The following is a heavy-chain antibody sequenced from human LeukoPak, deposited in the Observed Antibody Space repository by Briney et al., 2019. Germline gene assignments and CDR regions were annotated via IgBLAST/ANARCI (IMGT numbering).Heavy chain of an antibody. V-gene: IGHV1-2*02. D-gene: IGHD1-26*01. CDR2: INPNSGGT. CDR3: ARWQSGATSFDY. CDR1: GYTFTGYY. J-gene: IGHJ4*02. Sequence: APVKVSCKASGYTFTGYYMHWVRQAPGQGLEWMGWINPNSGGTNYAQKFQGRVTMTRDTSISTAYMELSRLRSDDTAVYYCARWQSGATSFDYWGQGTLVTVSS.